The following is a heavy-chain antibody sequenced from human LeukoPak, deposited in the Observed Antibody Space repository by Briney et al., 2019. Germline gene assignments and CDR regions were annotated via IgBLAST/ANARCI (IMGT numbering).Heavy chain of an antibody. J-gene: IGHJ5*02. Sequence: SETLSLTCAVYGGSFSGYYWSWIRQPPGKGLEWIGEINHSGSTNYNPSLKSRVTISVDKSKNQFSLNLTSVTAADTAVYYCAKGIPSRNWFDPWGQGTLVTVSS. D-gene: IGHD6-13*01. V-gene: IGHV4-34*01. CDR3: AKGIPSRNWFDP. CDR2: INHSGST. CDR1: GGSFSGYY.